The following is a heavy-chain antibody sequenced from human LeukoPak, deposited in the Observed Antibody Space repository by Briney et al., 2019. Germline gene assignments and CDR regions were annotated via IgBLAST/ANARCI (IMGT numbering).Heavy chain of an antibody. CDR1: GFTFSSYG. Sequence: PGGSLRLSCAASGFTFSSYGMHWVRQAPGKGLEWVAFIRYDGSNKYYADSVKGRFTISRDNSKNTLYLQMNSLRAEDTAVYYCAREGLGGSGSLDYWGQGTLVTVSS. J-gene: IGHJ4*02. CDR3: AREGLGGSGSLDY. V-gene: IGHV3-30*02. CDR2: IRYDGSNK. D-gene: IGHD3-10*01.